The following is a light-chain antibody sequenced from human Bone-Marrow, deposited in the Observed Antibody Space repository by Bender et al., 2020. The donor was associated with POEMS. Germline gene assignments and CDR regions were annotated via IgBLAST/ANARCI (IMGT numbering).Light chain of an antibody. CDR1: NIGSRS. Sequence: SYVLTQPPSVSVAPGQTARITCGGNNIGSRSVHWYQQQPGLAPVLVVYDGSDRPSGIPERFSGSNSGNTATLTISRVEAGDEADYSCQVWDTGSDLWVFGGGTKLTVL. J-gene: IGLJ3*02. CDR2: DGS. V-gene: IGLV3-21*02. CDR3: QVWDTGSDLWV.